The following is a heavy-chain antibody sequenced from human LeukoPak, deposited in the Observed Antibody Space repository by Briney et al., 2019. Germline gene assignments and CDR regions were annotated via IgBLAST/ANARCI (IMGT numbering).Heavy chain of an antibody. V-gene: IGHV4-34*01. Sequence: PSETLSLTCAVYGGSFSGYYWSWIRQPPGKGLEWIGEINHSGSTNYNPSLKSRVTIPVDTSKNQFSLKLSSVTAADTAVYYCHARIAVAGPDDYWGQGTLVTVSS. CDR3: HARIAVAGPDDY. J-gene: IGHJ4*02. CDR2: INHSGST. CDR1: GGSFSGYY. D-gene: IGHD6-19*01.